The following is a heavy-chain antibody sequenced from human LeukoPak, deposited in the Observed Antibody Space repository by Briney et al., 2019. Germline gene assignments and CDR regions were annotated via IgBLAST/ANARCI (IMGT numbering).Heavy chain of an antibody. J-gene: IGHJ4*02. CDR1: GVTFTNYA. Sequence: GGSLRLSCAASGVTFTNYAMTWVRQAPGKGLEWVSGISIRGGSTDYGDSVKGRLTISTDNSKNTLYLQMNSLRAEDTAVYYCAKVPAGNKVEYWGQGTLVTVSS. V-gene: IGHV3-23*01. CDR2: ISIRGGST. D-gene: IGHD6-19*01. CDR3: AKVPAGNKVEY.